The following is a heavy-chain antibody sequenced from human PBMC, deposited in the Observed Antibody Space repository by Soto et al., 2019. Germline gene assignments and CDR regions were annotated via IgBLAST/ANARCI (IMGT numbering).Heavy chain of an antibody. CDR3: ARSHSSSWYWDYFDY. J-gene: IGHJ4*02. D-gene: IGHD6-13*01. Sequence: SETLSLTCTVSGSSINSSGYYWGWIRQPPGKGLEWIGSIFYTENTDYNPSLKSRVTISIDTSKKQFSLNLRSVTAADTAVYYCARSHSSSWYWDYFDYWGQGTLVTVSS. V-gene: IGHV4-61*05. CDR2: IFYTENT. CDR1: GSSINSSGYY.